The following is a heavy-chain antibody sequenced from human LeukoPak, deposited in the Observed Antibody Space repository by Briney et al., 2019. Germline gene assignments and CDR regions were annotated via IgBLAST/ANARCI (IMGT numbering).Heavy chain of an antibody. D-gene: IGHD3-3*01. CDR2: MNPNSGNT. Sequence: GASVKVSCKASGYTFTSYDINWVRQPPGQGLEWMGWMNPNSGNTGDAQKFQGRVTMTRNTSISTAYMELSSLSSEATAVYDCASNGFWRGYYRRNAFDIWRQGTMVTLSS. CDR3: ASNGFWRGYYRRNAFDI. V-gene: IGHV1-8*01. CDR1: GYTFTSYD. J-gene: IGHJ3*02.